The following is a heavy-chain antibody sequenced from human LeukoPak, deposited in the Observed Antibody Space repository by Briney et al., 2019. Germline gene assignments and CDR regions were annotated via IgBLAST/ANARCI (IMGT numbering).Heavy chain of an antibody. CDR3: ARDGRDGYNYVDY. V-gene: IGHV1-18*01. CDR2: ISAYNGDT. Sequence: ASVKVSCKASGYIFTSYVLHWVRQAPGQGLEWMGWISAYNGDTNYAQKLQGRVTMTTDTSTSTAYMELRSLRSDDTAVYYCARDGRDGYNYVDYWGQGTLVTVSS. CDR1: GYIFTSYV. J-gene: IGHJ4*02. D-gene: IGHD5-24*01.